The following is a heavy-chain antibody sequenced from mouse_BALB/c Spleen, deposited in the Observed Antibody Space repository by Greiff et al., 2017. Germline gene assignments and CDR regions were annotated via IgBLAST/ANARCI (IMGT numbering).Heavy chain of an antibody. V-gene: IGHV5-6-5*01. CDR2: ISSGGST. J-gene: IGHJ3*01. CDR1: GFAFSSYD. Sequence: EVMLVESGGGLVKPGGSLKLSCAASGFAFSSYDMSWVRQTPEKRLEWVASISSGGSTYYPDSVKGRFTISRDNARNILYLQMSSLRSEDTAMYYCAGYYGSSEFAYWGQGTLVTVSA. D-gene: IGHD1-1*01. CDR3: AGYYGSSEFAY.